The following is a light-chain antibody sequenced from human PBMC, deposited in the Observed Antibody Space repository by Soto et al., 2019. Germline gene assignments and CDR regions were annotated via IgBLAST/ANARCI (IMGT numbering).Light chain of an antibody. V-gene: IGKV3-11*01. CDR3: QQRSNWHPIT. CDR2: DAS. J-gene: IGKJ5*01. Sequence: IVFTQSPGTLSLSPGDRATLSCRASQSVSSYLAWYQQKPGQAPRLLIYDASNRANGIPARFSGSGSETDLTLTISSLEPEDFAVYYCQQRSNWHPITFGQGTRLEIK. CDR1: QSVSSY.